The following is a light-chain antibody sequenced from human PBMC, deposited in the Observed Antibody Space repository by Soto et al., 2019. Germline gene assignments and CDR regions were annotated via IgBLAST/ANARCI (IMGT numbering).Light chain of an antibody. J-gene: IGKJ3*01. CDR1: QTISANY. CDR3: QQYGRSPH. Sequence: ELVLTQSPGTLSLTPGERATLYCRASQTISANYLAWYQQKAGQAPRLLIYGASNRATGIPDRFSGSGSGTDFTLTISRLEPEDFAVYYCQQYGRSPHFGPGTKVDIK. V-gene: IGKV3-20*01. CDR2: GAS.